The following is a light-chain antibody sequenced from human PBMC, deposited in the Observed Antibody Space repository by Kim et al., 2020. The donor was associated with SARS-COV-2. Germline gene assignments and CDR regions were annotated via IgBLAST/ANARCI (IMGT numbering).Light chain of an antibody. CDR3: HQYNYLPYT. V-gene: IGKV1-33*01. CDR1: QDIRKS. J-gene: IGKJ4*01. Sequence: DTQMTQSPSSLSASIGDRITITCQASQDIRKSLNWFQQKPGKAPKLLIHDASEVEIGVSSRFSGSGSETDFTFTIDTLRPEDIAMYYCHQYNYLPYTFGGGTKVDIK. CDR2: DAS.